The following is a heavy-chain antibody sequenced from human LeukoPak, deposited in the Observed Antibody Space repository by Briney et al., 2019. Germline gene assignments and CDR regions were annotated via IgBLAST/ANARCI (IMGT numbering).Heavy chain of an antibody. J-gene: IGHJ3*02. D-gene: IGHD6-19*01. CDR1: GFTLSSYT. CDR2: ISSSSSYI. CDR3: ARDVQLGQWPPAPHAFDI. Sequence: GGSLRLSCAASGFTLSSYTMNWVRQAPGKGLEWVSSISSSSSYIYYADSVKGRFTISRDNAKNSLYLQINSLRAADTAVYYCARDVQLGQWPPAPHAFDIWGQGTMVTVSS. V-gene: IGHV3-21*01.